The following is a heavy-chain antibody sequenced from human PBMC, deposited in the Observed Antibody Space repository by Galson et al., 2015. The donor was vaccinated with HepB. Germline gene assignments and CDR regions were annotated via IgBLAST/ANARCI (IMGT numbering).Heavy chain of an antibody. J-gene: IGHJ1*01. Sequence: SLRLSCAASGFFFNNYGMHWVRQAPGKGLEWVSYISHSGSPMYYADSVKGRFTISRDNAKNSLYLQMNSLRAEDTAVYYCARDPGATTESVFFQYWGQGTLVTVSS. CDR1: GFFFNNYG. CDR2: ISHSGSPM. D-gene: IGHD1-26*01. V-gene: IGHV3-48*01. CDR3: ARDPGATTESVFFQY.